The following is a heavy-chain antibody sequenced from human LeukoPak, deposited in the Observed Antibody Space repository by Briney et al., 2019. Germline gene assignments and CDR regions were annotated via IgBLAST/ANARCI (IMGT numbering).Heavy chain of an antibody. V-gene: IGHV3-64D*06. Sequence: GGSLKLSCPVSGFTFSTDVMHWVRQAPGKGLEYVSAISSNGDNTYYADSVKGRFTISRDNSKNTLYLQMSSLRADDTAMYYCVRGTGYWGQGTLVTVSS. J-gene: IGHJ4*02. CDR3: VRGTGY. CDR2: ISSNGDNT. CDR1: GFTFSTDV.